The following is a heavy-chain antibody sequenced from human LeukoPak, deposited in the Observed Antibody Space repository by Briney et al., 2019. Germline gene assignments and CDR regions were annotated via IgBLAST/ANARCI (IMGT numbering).Heavy chain of an antibody. J-gene: IGHJ2*01. D-gene: IGHD3-3*01. Sequence: PSETLSLTCTVSGGSISSSSYSWGWIRQPPGKGLEWIGEINHSGSTNYNPSLKSRVTISVDTSKNQFSLKLSSVTAADTAVYYCARGSYDFWSGRYWYFDLWGRGTLVTVSS. CDR2: INHSGST. V-gene: IGHV4-39*07. CDR1: GGSISSSSYS. CDR3: ARGSYDFWSGRYWYFDL.